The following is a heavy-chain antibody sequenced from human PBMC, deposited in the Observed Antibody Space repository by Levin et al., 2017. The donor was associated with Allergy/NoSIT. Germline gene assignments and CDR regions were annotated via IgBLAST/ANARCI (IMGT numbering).Heavy chain of an antibody. CDR3: ARVPHYYYYMDV. J-gene: IGHJ6*03. Sequence: TGGSLRLSCAASGFPFSSYSMNWVRQAPGKGLEWVSSISSSSSYIYYADSVKGRFTISRDNAWNSLYLQMNSLRAEDTAVYYCARVPHYYYYMDVWGKGTTVTVSS. CDR1: GFPFSSYS. V-gene: IGHV3-21*01. CDR2: ISSSSSYI.